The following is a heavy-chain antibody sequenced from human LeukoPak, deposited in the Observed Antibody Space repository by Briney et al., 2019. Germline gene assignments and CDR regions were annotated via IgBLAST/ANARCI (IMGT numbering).Heavy chain of an antibody. CDR3: ARRHIVATNFDY. V-gene: IGHV1-69*13. J-gene: IGHJ4*02. Sequence: GASVKVSCKASGYTFSSYAISWVRQAPGQGLEWMGGIIPIFGTANYAQKFQGRVTITADESTSTAYMELSSLRSEDTAVYCCARRHIVATNFDYWGQGTLVTVSS. CDR2: IIPIFGTA. D-gene: IGHD5-12*01. CDR1: GYTFSSYA.